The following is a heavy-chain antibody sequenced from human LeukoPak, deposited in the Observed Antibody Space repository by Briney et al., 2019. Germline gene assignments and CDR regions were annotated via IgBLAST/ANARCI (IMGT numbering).Heavy chain of an antibody. V-gene: IGHV1-18*01. D-gene: IGHD2-15*01. CDR2: ISAYNGNT. CDR1: GYTFTSYG. Sequence: ASVKVSCKASGYTFTSYGISWVRQAPGQGLEWMGWISAYNGNTNYAQKLQGRVTMTTDTSTSTAYMELRSLRSDDTAVYYCARDRAGWYEGAFDIWGQGTMVTVSS. J-gene: IGHJ3*02. CDR3: ARDRAGWYEGAFDI.